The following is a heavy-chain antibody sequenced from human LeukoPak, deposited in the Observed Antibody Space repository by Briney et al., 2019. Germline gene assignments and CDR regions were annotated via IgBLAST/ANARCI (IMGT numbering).Heavy chain of an antibody. V-gene: IGHV3-33*01. D-gene: IGHD6-6*01. J-gene: IGHJ4*02. CDR3: ASPPEYSSSDGPYFDY. CDR1: GFTFSTYG. Sequence: GRSLRLSCAASGFTFSTYGMHWVRHSPGKGLEWVALIWYDGSNKYYADSVKGRFTISRDNSKNTLYLQMNRLRAEDTAVYYCASPPEYSSSDGPYFDYWGQGTLVTVSS. CDR2: IWYDGSNK.